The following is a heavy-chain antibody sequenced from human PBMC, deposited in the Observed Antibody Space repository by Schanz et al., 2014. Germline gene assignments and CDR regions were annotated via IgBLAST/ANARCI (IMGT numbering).Heavy chain of an antibody. CDR3: ARDEGRDGYNLAFDV. Sequence: VELVESGGGVAQPGGSLRLSCAVSGFTVSSNYMSWVRQAPGKGLEWVSTVYMSAASTRYADSVKGRFIISRDSSKNTLFLQMNSLRPEDTALYFCARDEGRDGYNLAFDVWGQGTLVTVSS. D-gene: IGHD5-12*01. V-gene: IGHV3-53*01. CDR1: GFTVSSNY. CDR2: VYMSAAST. J-gene: IGHJ3*01.